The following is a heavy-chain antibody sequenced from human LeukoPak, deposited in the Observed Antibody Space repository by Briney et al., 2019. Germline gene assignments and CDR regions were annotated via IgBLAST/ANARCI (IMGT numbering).Heavy chain of an antibody. D-gene: IGHD3-22*01. CDR3: ARDRVITMIVAYYYYGMDV. Sequence: GGSLRLSCAASGFTFSSYEMNWVRQAPGKGLEWVSYISSSGSTIYYADSVKGRFTISRDNAKNSLYLQMNSLRAEDTAVYYCARDRVITMIVAYYYYGMDVWGQGTTVTVSS. J-gene: IGHJ6*02. CDR1: GFTFSSYE. CDR2: ISSSGSTI. V-gene: IGHV3-48*03.